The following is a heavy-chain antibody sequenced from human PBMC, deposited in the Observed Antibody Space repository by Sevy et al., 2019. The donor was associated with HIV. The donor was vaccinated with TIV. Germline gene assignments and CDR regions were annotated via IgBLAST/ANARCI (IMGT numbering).Heavy chain of an antibody. CDR2: IRNRPNRYTT. CDR1: GFAFSDHY. V-gene: IGHV3-72*01. D-gene: IGHD2-21*01. CDR3: VRGPNCGVGGCQQISPYCLDV. Sequence: GGSLRLSCAASGFAFSDHYVDWVRQAPGKGLEWVGRIRNRPNRYTTEYAASVEGRFTISMDDSRHSLYLQMNSLKTEDSAVYYCVRGPNCGVGGCQQISPYCLDVWGIGATVTVSS. J-gene: IGHJ6*03.